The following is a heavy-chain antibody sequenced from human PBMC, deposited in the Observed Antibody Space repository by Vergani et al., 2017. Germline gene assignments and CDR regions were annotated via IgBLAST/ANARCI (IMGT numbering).Heavy chain of an antibody. CDR1: GFTFSDYS. V-gene: IGHV3-11*01. D-gene: IGHD6-6*01. CDR3: ARGVEYSSSSGY. CDR2: IISSGRTI. Sequence: QVQLVESGGGVVQPGSSLRLSCAASGFTFSDYSMGWIRQAPGKGLEWVSFIISSGRTIYYADSVKGRFTISRDNARNFLYLHMNSLRADDTAVYYCARGVEYSSSSGYWGQGTLVTVSS. J-gene: IGHJ4*02.